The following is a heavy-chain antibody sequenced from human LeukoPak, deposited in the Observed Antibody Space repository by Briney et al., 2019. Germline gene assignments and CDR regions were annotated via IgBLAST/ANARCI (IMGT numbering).Heavy chain of an antibody. Sequence: ASVKVSCKASGYTFTGYYMHWVRQAPGQGLEWMGWINPNSGGTNYAQKFQGRVTMTRDTSISTAYMELSRLRSDDTAVYYCAKGSGWYAHGISFDYWGQGTLVTVSS. J-gene: IGHJ4*02. CDR3: AKGSGWYAHGISFDY. D-gene: IGHD6-19*01. CDR2: INPNSGGT. V-gene: IGHV1-2*02. CDR1: GYTFTGYY.